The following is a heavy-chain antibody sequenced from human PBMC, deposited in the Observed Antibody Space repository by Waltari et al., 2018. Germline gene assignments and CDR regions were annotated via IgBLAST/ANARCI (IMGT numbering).Heavy chain of an antibody. CDR2: INQSGRP. V-gene: IGHV4-34*01. CDR1: GVSFSNFS. CDR3: ARAPKPVAVNYFDF. J-gene: IGHJ4*02. Sequence: QVQLQQWGAGLLKPSETLSLTCGVDGVSFSNFSWSWIRQPPGKGLEWIGEINQSGRPNSNPSLKSLVTIAIDTSGNRLSLRLNSVAAADSAVYYCARAPKPVAVNYFDFWGQGTPVTVSS. D-gene: IGHD6-19*01.